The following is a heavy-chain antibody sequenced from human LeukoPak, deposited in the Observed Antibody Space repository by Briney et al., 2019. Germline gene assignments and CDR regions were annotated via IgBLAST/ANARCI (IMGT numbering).Heavy chain of an antibody. D-gene: IGHD3-10*01. Sequence: SETLSLTCTVSGGSISSYYWSWIRQPAGKGLEWIGRINTSGSTNYNPSLKSRVTMSVDTSKNQFSLKLSSVTAADTAVYYCARAAYYYGSGSYYNGYYYYYMDVWGKGTTVTVSS. V-gene: IGHV4-4*07. CDR1: GGSISSYY. J-gene: IGHJ6*03. CDR3: ARAAYYYGSGSYYNGYYYYYMDV. CDR2: INTSGST.